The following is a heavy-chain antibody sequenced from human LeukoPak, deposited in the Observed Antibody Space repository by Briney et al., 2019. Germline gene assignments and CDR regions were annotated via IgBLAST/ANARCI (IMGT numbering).Heavy chain of an antibody. J-gene: IGHJ4*02. V-gene: IGHV3-21*01. Sequence: GGSLRLSCAASGFTFDDYTMHWVRQAPGKGLEWVSSISGRSDDIYYADSVKGRFTISRDNSKNSLYLQMKRLRAEDTALYYCARRGYHDYSGFDYWGQGTLVTVSS. D-gene: IGHD1-26*01. CDR1: GFTFDDYT. CDR2: ISGRSDDI. CDR3: ARRGYHDYSGFDY.